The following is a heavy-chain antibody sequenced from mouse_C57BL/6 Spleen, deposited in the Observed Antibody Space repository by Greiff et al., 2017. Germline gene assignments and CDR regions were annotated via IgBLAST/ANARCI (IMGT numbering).Heavy chain of an antibody. V-gene: IGHV5-6*01. CDR1: GFTFSSYG. CDR3: ARQTTVVPDFDY. CDR2: ISSGGSYT. D-gene: IGHD1-1*01. Sequence: EVQLQESGGDLVKPGGSLKLSCAASGFTFSSYGMSWVRQTPDKRLEWVATISSGGSYTYYPDSVKGRFTISRDNAKNTLYLQMSSLKSEDTAMYYCARQTTVVPDFDYWGQGTTLTVSS. J-gene: IGHJ2*01.